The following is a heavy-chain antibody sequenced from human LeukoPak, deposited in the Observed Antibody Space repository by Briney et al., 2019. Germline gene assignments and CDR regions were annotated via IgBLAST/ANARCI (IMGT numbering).Heavy chain of an antibody. D-gene: IGHD2/OR15-2a*01. Sequence: KTAGSLRLSCAASGFTFSDYYMSWIRQAPGKGLEWVSYISSSGSTIYYADSVKGRFTISRDTAKNSLYMQMTSLTADATAVYYCARRKSRIVLRGGDYWGQGTLVTVSS. J-gene: IGHJ4*02. CDR1: GFTFSDYY. CDR2: ISSSGSTI. V-gene: IGHV3-11*04. CDR3: ARRKSRIVLRGGDY.